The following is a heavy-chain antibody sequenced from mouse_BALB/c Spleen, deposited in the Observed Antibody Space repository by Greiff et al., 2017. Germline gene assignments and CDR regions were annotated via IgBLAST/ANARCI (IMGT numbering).Heavy chain of an antibody. CDR3: TRAPAIYYDYDGYAMDY. CDR1: GFTFSSYT. Sequence: EVKLVESGGGLVKPGGSLKLSCAASGFTFSSYTMSWVRQTPEKRLEWVATISSGGSYTYYPDSVKGRFTISRDNAKNTLYLQMSSLKSEDTAMYYCTRAPAIYYDYDGYAMDYWGQGTSVTVSS. V-gene: IGHV5-6-4*01. CDR2: ISSGGSYT. J-gene: IGHJ4*01. D-gene: IGHD2-4*01.